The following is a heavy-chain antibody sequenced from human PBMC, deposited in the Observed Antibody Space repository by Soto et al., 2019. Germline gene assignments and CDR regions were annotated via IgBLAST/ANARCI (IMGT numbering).Heavy chain of an antibody. D-gene: IGHD2-15*01. Sequence: VQLVESGGGLVKPGGSLRLSCAASGFTFSSYSMNWVRQAPGKGLEWVSSISSSSSYIYYADSVKGRFTISRDNAKNSLYLQMNSLRAEDTAVYYCARTKDIVVVVAANYGMDVWGQGTTVTVSS. J-gene: IGHJ6*02. CDR1: GFTFSSYS. V-gene: IGHV3-21*01. CDR2: ISSSSSYI. CDR3: ARTKDIVVVVAANYGMDV.